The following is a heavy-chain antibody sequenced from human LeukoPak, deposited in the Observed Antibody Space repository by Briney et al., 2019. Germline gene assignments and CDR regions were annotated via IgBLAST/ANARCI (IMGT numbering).Heavy chain of an antibody. CDR3: ATAPLKYCSGGSCADYFDY. CDR1: GYTLTELS. Sequence: ASVKVSCKVSGYTLTELSMHWVRQAPGKGLEWMGGFDLEDGETIYAQKFQGRVTMTEDTSTDTAYMELSSLRSEDTAVYYCATAPLKYCSGGSCADYFDYWGQGTLVTVSS. V-gene: IGHV1-24*01. J-gene: IGHJ4*02. D-gene: IGHD2-15*01. CDR2: FDLEDGET.